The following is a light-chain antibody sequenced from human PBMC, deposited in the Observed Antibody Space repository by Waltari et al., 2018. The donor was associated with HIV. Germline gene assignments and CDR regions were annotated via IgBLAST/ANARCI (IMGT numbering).Light chain of an antibody. CDR2: EAA. Sequence: EIVMTQSPPTLSVSPGQRVTLPCRASQSISAKVAWYQQRPGQAPSLRIYEAATRPTGIPARFSGSGSGTEFTLTISSLQSEDLATYFCQQYDSGPRGITFGQGTMLEIK. CDR3: QQYDSGPRGIT. V-gene: IGKV3D-15*01. CDR1: QSISAK. J-gene: IGKJ2*01.